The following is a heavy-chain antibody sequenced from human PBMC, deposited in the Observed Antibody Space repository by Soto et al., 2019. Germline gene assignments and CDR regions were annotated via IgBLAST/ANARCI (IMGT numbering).Heavy chain of an antibody. Sequence: GGSLRLSCAASGFTFSSYAMHWVRQAPGKGLEWVAVISYDGSNKYYADSVKGRFTISRDNSKNTLYLQMNSLRAEDTAVYYCAREYSSSSVPVFDPWGQGTLVTVSS. J-gene: IGHJ5*02. CDR3: AREYSSSSVPVFDP. CDR1: GFTFSSYA. D-gene: IGHD6-6*01. V-gene: IGHV3-30-3*01. CDR2: ISYDGSNK.